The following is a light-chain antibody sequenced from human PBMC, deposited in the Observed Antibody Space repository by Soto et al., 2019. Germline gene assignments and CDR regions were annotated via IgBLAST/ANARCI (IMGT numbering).Light chain of an antibody. Sequence: EIVLTQSPATLSLSPGERATLSCRASRSVSSSLAWYQQKPGQAPRLLIYDASNRATGIPARFSGSGSGTDFTLTISSLEPEDFATYYCQQYDTIPPTFGQGTKL. CDR1: RSVSSS. V-gene: IGKV3-11*01. CDR3: QQYDTIPPT. CDR2: DAS. J-gene: IGKJ2*01.